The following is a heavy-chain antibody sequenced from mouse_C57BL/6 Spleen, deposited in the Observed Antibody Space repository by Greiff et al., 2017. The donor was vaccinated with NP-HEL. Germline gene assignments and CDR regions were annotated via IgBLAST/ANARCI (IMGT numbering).Heavy chain of an antibody. CDR1: GYTFTSYG. V-gene: IGHV1-81*01. D-gene: IGHD1-1*01. CDR2: IYPRSGNT. Sequence: VQLQQSGAELARPGASVKLSCKASGYTFTSYGISWVKQRTGQGLEWIGEIYPRSGNTYYNEKLKGKATLTADKSSSTAYMEPRSLTSEDSAVYFCAREKESYYGSSWVAMDYWGQGTSVTVSS. CDR3: AREKESYYGSSWVAMDY. J-gene: IGHJ4*01.